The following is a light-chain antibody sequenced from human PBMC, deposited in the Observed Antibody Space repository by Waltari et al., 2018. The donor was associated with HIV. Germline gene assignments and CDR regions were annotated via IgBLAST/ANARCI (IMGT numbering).Light chain of an antibody. Sequence: QSALTQPASVSGSPGQSITISCTATTSDVGHYNLVSWYQQHPAKAPRLMIFEVKKRHSGISNRFSGSKSGNTASLTISGRQAEDEADYYCSSYTRSNTFVFGGGTKLTVL. CDR1: TSDVGHYNL. J-gene: IGLJ2*01. CDR2: EVK. CDR3: SSYTRSNTFV. V-gene: IGLV2-23*02.